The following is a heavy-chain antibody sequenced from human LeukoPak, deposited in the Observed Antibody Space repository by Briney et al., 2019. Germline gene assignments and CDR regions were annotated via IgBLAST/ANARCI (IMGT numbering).Heavy chain of an antibody. CDR2: ISWNSGSI. CDR3: AKDMRHAFDI. J-gene: IGHJ3*02. V-gene: IGHV3-9*01. Sequence: PGRSLRLSCAASGFTFDDYAMHWVRQAPGKGLEWVSGISWNSGSIGYADSVKGRFTISRDNAKNSLYLQMNSLRAEDTALYYCAKDMRHAFDIWGQGTMATVSS. CDR1: GFTFDDYA.